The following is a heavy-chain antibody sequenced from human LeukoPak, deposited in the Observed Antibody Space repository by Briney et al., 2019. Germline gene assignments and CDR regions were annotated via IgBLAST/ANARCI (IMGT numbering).Heavy chain of an antibody. CDR2: IYYSGST. CDR1: GGSISSYY. CDR3: ARAVEQLVRGYYYYYYYMDV. D-gene: IGHD6-13*01. Sequence: SETLSLTCTVSGGSISSYYWSWIRQPAGKGLEWIGYIYYSGSTNYNPSLKSRVTISVDTSKNQFSLKLSSVTAADTAVYYCARAVEQLVRGYYYYYYYMDVWGKGTTVTVSS. J-gene: IGHJ6*03. V-gene: IGHV4-59*01.